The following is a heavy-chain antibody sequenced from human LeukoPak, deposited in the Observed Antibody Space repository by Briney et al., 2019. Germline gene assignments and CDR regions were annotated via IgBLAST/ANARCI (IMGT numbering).Heavy chain of an antibody. D-gene: IGHD3-22*01. V-gene: IGHV4-34*01. CDR3: ARGKHDRSGRDFDY. CDR1: GGSFSGYY. Sequence: PSETLSLTCAVYGGSFSGYYWSWIRQPPGKGLEWIGEINHSGSTNYNPSLKSRVTISVDTSKNQFSLKLSSVTAADTAVYYCARGKHDRSGRDFDYWGQGTLVTVSS. CDR2: INHSGST. J-gene: IGHJ4*02.